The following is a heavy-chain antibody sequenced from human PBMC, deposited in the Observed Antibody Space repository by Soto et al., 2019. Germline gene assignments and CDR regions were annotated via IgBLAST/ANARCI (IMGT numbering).Heavy chain of an antibody. D-gene: IGHD6-6*01. Sequence: GEFLKISCKGSGYSFTSYWIGWVRQMPGKGLEWMGIIYPGDSDTRYSPSFQGQVTISADKSISTAYLQWSSLKASDTAMYYCAVYSSSSGYYYGMDVWGQGTTVTVSS. CDR3: AVYSSSSGYYYGMDV. CDR2: IYPGDSDT. J-gene: IGHJ6*02. CDR1: GYSFTSYW. V-gene: IGHV5-51*01.